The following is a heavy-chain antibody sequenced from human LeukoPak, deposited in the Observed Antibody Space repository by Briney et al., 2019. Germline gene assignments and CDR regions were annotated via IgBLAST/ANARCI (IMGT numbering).Heavy chain of an antibody. CDR2: INPSGGST. D-gene: IGHD1-26*01. CDR1: GYTFTNYY. V-gene: IGHV1-46*01. CDR3: ARSESGSYYGY. J-gene: IGHJ4*02. Sequence: ASVKVSCKSSGYTFTNYYIHWVRQAPGQGLEWMGIINPSGGSTSYAQKFQGRVTMTRDMSTSTVYMELSSLRSEDTAVYYCARSESGSYYGYWGQGTLVTVSS.